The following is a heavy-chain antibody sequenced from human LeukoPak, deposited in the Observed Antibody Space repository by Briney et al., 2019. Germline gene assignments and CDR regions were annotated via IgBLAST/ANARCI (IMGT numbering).Heavy chain of an antibody. D-gene: IGHD3-22*01. CDR3: ATTPTTYYYDSSGYRY. V-gene: IGHV1-24*01. CDR1: GYTLTELS. CDR2: FDPEDGET. J-gene: IGHJ4*01. Sequence: ASVKVSCKVSGYTLTELSMHWVRQAPGKGLEWMGGFDPEDGETIYAQKFQGSVTMTEDTSTDTAYMELSSLRSEDTAVYYCATTPTTYYYDSSGYRYWGQGTLVTVSS.